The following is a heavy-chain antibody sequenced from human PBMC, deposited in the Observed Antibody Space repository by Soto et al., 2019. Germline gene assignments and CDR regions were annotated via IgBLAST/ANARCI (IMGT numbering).Heavy chain of an antibody. D-gene: IGHD6-19*01. Sequence: PGGSLRLSCAASGFTFSSYAMSWVHQAPGKGLEWVSAISGSGGSTYYADSVKGRFTISRDNSKNTLYLQMNSLRAEDTAVYYCAKGSRSAVAGSVFDYWGQGTLVTVSS. CDR1: GFTFSSYA. CDR2: ISGSGGST. V-gene: IGHV3-23*01. J-gene: IGHJ4*02. CDR3: AKGSRSAVAGSVFDY.